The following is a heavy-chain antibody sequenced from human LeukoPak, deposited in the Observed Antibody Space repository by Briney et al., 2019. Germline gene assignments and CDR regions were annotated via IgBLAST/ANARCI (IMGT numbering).Heavy chain of an antibody. D-gene: IGHD6-19*01. V-gene: IGHV3-30*04. Sequence: GGSLRLSCAASEFTFSTSAMHWFGQAPGKGLEWVAVISYDGSNKYYTDSVKGRFSISRDISKKTLFLQMNSLRAEDTAVYYCARGRLQWLVLDYWGQGTLVSVSS. CDR1: EFTFSTSA. J-gene: IGHJ4*02. CDR3: ARGRLQWLVLDY. CDR2: ISYDGSNK.